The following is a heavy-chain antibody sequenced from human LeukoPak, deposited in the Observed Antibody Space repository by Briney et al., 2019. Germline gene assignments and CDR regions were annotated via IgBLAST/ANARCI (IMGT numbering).Heavy chain of an antibody. J-gene: IGHJ4*02. CDR3: ASQFSGYDFPNFDS. V-gene: IGHV4-39*01. CDR2: IYYSGNT. CDR1: GGSISSGSYY. Sequence: PSETLSLTCTVSGGSISSGSYYWGWIRQPPGKGLEWIVNIYYSGNTYYNPSLKSRVTISVDTSKNQFSLRLNSVTAADTAVYYCASQFSGYDFPNFDSWGQGTLVTVSS. D-gene: IGHD5-12*01.